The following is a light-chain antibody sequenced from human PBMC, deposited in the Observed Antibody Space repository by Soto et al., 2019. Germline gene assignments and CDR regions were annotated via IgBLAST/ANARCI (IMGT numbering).Light chain of an antibody. V-gene: IGKV1-39*01. CDR2: AAS. CDR3: QQSYSTPFST. Sequence: DIPMTQSPSSLYASVGDRVTITCRATQSISSYLHWYQQKPGKAPKLLIYAASSLQSGVPSRFSGSGSGTDFTLTISRLQPEDFATYYCQQSYSTPFSTFGGGTKVEIK. J-gene: IGKJ4*01. CDR1: QSISSY.